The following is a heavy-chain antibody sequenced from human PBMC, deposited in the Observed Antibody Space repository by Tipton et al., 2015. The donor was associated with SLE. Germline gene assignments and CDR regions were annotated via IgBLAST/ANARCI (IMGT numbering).Heavy chain of an antibody. CDR3: ARVAGSYGLGRYYIDV. J-gene: IGHJ4*02. Sequence: VQLVQSGAEVKKPGESLKISCKASGYSFTSYWRGWVRQVPGKGPDGLGIIYPDDSDTRYSPSFQGQVTISADKSNRIVSLLWSSLKASDTAMYYCARVAGSYGLGRYYIDVWGQGTLVTVSS. CDR1: GYSFTSYW. CDR2: IYPDDSDT. V-gene: IGHV5-51*03. D-gene: IGHD3-10*01.